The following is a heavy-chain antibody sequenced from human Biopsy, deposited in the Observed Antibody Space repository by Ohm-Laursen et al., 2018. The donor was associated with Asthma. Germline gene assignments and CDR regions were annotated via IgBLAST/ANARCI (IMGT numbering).Heavy chain of an antibody. CDR2: IYYFGST. CDR1: GGSISSGAYY. J-gene: IGHJ4*02. D-gene: IGHD3-16*01. V-gene: IGHV4-30-4*01. Sequence: TLSLTCAVSGGSISSGAYYWSWVRQPPGKGLEWIGYIYYFGSTYYNPSLKSRVAISLDTSKNQFSLKLSSVTAADTAVYFCARRGGVRRYFDYWGQGTLVTVSS. CDR3: ARRGGVRRYFDY.